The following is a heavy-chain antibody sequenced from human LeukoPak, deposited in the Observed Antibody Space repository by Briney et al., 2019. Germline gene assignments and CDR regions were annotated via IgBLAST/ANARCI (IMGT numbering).Heavy chain of an antibody. CDR2: TSAYTGNT. CDR3: ARDTSSAYYFDY. Sequence: ASVKLSCKASGYTFSSHGISWVRQAPGQGLEWMGWTSAYTGNTKYAQKFQGTVTMTRHTSTSTVYLELSSLRSEDTAVYYCARDTSSAYYFDYWGQGTLVTVSS. J-gene: IGHJ4*02. V-gene: IGHV1-18*01. D-gene: IGHD6-13*01. CDR1: GYTFSSHG.